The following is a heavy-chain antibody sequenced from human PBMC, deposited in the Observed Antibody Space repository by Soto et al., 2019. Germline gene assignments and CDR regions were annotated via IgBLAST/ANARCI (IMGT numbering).Heavy chain of an antibody. CDR3: AKDGKSHYYFDSSGYFFDF. CDR1: GFSISSGDYY. J-gene: IGHJ4*02. D-gene: IGHD3-22*01. Sequence: TLSLTCTVSGFSISSGDYYWSWIRQPPGKGLEWIGYIYYSGSTYYNPSLKSRVTISVDTSKNQFSLKLSSVTAADTAVYYCAKDGKSHYYFDSSGYFFDFWGQGTLVTVSS. CDR2: IYYSGST. V-gene: IGHV4-30-4*01.